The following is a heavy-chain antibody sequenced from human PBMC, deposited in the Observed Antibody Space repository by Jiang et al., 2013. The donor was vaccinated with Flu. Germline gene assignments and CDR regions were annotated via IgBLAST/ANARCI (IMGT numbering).Heavy chain of an antibody. Sequence: GPGLVKPSGTLSLTCAVSGGSISSSNWWSWVRQPPGKGLEWIGEIYHSGSTNYNPSLKSRVTISVDKSKNQFSLKLSSVTAADTAVYYCARGGAGTLYLGYYYYGMDVWGQGTTVTVSS. D-gene: IGHD6-13*01. CDR3: ARGGAGTLYLGYYYYGMDV. CDR2: IYHSGST. CDR1: GGSISSSNW. V-gene: IGHV4-4*02. J-gene: IGHJ6*02.